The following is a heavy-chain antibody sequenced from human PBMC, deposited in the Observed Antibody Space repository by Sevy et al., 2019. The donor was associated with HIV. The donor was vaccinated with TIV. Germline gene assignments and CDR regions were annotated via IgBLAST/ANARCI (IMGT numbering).Heavy chain of an antibody. CDR3: ATRYFDL. CDR1: GFTFDTYW. CDR2: IRQDRNEI. Sequence: GGSRRLSCVASGFTFDTYWMQWVRQAPGQGLEWVANIRQDRNEIYYADSVKGRFTISRDNAKESVYLQMSNLRVEDTGIYYCATRYFDLWGQGTLVTVSS. V-gene: IGHV3-7*01. J-gene: IGHJ4*02.